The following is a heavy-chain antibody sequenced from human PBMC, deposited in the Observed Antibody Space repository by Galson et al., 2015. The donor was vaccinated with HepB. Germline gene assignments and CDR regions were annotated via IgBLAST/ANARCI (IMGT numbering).Heavy chain of an antibody. CDR3: ARDSEGIVGVIGNAFDF. CDR2: INAANGNT. J-gene: IGHJ3*01. V-gene: IGHV1-3*01. D-gene: IGHD1-26*01. CDR1: GYTFTNYA. Sequence: SVKVSCKASGYTFTNYAMHWVRQAPGQRLEWMGWINAANGNTKYSQRFQGRVTFTRDTSASTAYMELSSLRSEDTTVYYCARDSEGIVGVIGNAFDFWGQGTMVTVSS.